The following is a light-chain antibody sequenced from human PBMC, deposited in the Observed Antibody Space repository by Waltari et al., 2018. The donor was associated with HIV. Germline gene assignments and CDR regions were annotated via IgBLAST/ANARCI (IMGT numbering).Light chain of an antibody. CDR3: ASYTTSNTRV. CDR1: SGDVGHSNS. Sequence: QSALTQPASVSGSPGQSITISCTGTSGDVGHSNSVSWYQQHPGKVPRLMIYDVSNRAAGFSNRFSGSKSGDTASLTISGLQPEDEADYYCASYTTSNTRVFGTGTEVTVV. J-gene: IGLJ1*01. CDR2: DVS. V-gene: IGLV2-14*03.